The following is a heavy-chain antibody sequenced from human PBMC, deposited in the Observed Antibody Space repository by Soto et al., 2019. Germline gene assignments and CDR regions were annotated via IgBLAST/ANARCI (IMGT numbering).Heavy chain of an antibody. CDR2: IWYDGSNK. CDR1: GFTFSNYG. CDR3: AAGEPLNY. Sequence: LXLSCAASGFTFSNYGMHWARQAPGKGMEWVAIIWYDGSNKYYADPVKGRFTISRDNSKNTVYLQMNSLRAEDTAMYYCAAGEPLNYRGQGPLGTVSS. V-gene: IGHV3-33*01. J-gene: IGHJ4*02. D-gene: IGHD3-10*01.